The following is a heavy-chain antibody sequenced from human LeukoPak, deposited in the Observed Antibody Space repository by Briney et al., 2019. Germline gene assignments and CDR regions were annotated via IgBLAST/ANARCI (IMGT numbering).Heavy chain of an antibody. D-gene: IGHD3-10*01. Sequence: GGSLRLSCAASGFTFSDYYMSWIRQAPGKGLEWFSYISSSGSTIYYADSVKGRFTISRDSAKNSLYLQMNSLRAEDTAVYYCARDSLWFGSNFDYWGQGTLVTVSS. CDR1: GFTFSDYY. V-gene: IGHV3-11*01. CDR2: ISSSGSTI. J-gene: IGHJ4*02. CDR3: ARDSLWFGSNFDY.